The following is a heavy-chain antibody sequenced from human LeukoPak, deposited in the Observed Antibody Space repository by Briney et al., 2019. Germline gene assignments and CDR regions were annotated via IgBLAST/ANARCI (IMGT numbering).Heavy chain of an antibody. CDR3: ARDTSGYNDY. D-gene: IGHD3-22*01. CDR1: GFTFSTYG. V-gene: IGHV3-33*01. J-gene: IGHJ4*02. CDR2: IWYDGSNT. Sequence: GGSLRLSCAASGFTFSTYGMHWVRQAPGKGLEWVAVIWYDGSNTYYADSVKGRFTISRDNSKSTLYLQMNGLRAEDTAVYYCARDTSGYNDYWGQGTLVTVSS.